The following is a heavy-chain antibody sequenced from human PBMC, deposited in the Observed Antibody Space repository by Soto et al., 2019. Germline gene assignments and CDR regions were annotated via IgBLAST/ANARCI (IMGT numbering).Heavy chain of an antibody. CDR2: ISYDGSNE. Sequence: GGSLRLSCTASGFTFSSYGMHCVRQAPGNGLEWLTLISYDGSNEYYADSVKGRFTISRDNSKNTLYLRMNSLRAEDTAEYYCAKALGYFGSGSYYNLYGMDVWGQGTTVTVSS. CDR1: GFTFSSYG. D-gene: IGHD3-10*01. CDR3: AKALGYFGSGSYYNLYGMDV. V-gene: IGHV3-30*18. J-gene: IGHJ6*02.